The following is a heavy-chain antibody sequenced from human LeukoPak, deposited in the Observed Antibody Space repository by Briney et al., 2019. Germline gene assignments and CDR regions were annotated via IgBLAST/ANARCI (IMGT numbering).Heavy chain of an antibody. V-gene: IGHV3-23*01. J-gene: IGHJ4*02. CDR3: AKDCNGGNCYIDY. CDR2: MSGRGVST. Sequence: PGGSLRLSCAASGFTFTNYAMSWVRQAPGKGLEWVSGMSGRGVSTYYADSVKGRFTISSDNSKNTLYLQMNSLRAEDTAIYYRAKDCNGGNCYIDYWGRGTLVTVAS. D-gene: IGHD2-15*01. CDR1: GFTFTNYA.